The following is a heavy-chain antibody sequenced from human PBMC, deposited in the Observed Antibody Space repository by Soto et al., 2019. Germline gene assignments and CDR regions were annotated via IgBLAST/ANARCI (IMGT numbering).Heavy chain of an antibody. CDR1: GYSFTSYW. V-gene: IGHV5-10-1*01. D-gene: IGHD3-10*01. J-gene: IGHJ6*02. CDR3: ARQVGMVRGRVYGMEV. Sequence: GESLQISCRGSGYSFTSYWITCVRQMPGKGLEWIGRIDPSDSYTNYSPSFQGRVTISADKSISTAYLHWSSLKASDTAMYYCARQVGMVRGRVYGMEVWGQGTTVTVSS. CDR2: IDPSDSYT.